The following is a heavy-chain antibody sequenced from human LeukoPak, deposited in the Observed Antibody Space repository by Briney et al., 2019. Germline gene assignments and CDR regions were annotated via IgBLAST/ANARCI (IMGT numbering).Heavy chain of an antibody. CDR2: IYPGDSDT. CDR3: ARHRDIVGATRDAFDI. V-gene: IGHV5-51*01. D-gene: IGHD1-26*01. Sequence: GESLKISCKGSGYSFTSYWIGWVRQMPGKGLEWMGIIYPGDSDTRYSPSFQGQVTISADKSISTAYVQWSSLKASDTAMYYCARHRDIVGATRDAFDIWGQGTMVTVSS. J-gene: IGHJ3*02. CDR1: GYSFTSYW.